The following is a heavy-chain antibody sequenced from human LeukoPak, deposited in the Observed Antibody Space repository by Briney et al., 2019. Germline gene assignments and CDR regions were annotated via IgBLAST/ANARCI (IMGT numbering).Heavy chain of an antibody. J-gene: IGHJ1*01. CDR3: ASKAAAESY. D-gene: IGHD6-13*01. CDR1: GFTFSTYW. V-gene: IGHV3-7*02. CDR2: IKEDGSGK. Sequence: GGSLRLSCAASGFTFSTYWMYWVRQAPGKGLEWVANIKEDGSGKYYVDSVKGRFTISRDNTKNSLYLQMNSLRVEDTAVYYCASKAAAESYGGQGTLVTVSS.